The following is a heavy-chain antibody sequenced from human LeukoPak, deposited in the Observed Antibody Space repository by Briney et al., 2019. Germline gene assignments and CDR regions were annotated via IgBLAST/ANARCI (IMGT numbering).Heavy chain of an antibody. D-gene: IGHD4-17*01. CDR1: GFAFSTYW. J-gene: IGHJ4*02. V-gene: IGHV3-7*01. CDR3: ARDPAHYLRYGYFDY. Sequence: GGSLRLSCAASGFAFSTYWMSWVRQAPGKGLEWVGQTNEHETEKYYGDAVRGRFTIYRDNAKNSLYLQMNSLRAEDSALYYCARDPAHYLRYGYFDYWGQGTLVTVSS. CDR2: TNEHETEK.